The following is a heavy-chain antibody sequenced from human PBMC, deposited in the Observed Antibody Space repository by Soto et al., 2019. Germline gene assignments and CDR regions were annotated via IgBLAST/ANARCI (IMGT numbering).Heavy chain of an antibody. Sequence: EVQLVESGGGLVQPGGSLKLSCAASGFTFSGSAMHWVRQASGKGLEWVGRIRSKANSYATAYAASVKVRFTISRDDSKNTAYLQMNSLKTEDTAVYYSTRHWDYSGYGPPYCYYGMDVWGQGTTVTVSS. J-gene: IGHJ6*02. CDR2: IRSKANSYAT. D-gene: IGHD5-12*01. CDR1: GFTFSGSA. V-gene: IGHV3-73*02. CDR3: TRHWDYSGYGPPYCYYGMDV.